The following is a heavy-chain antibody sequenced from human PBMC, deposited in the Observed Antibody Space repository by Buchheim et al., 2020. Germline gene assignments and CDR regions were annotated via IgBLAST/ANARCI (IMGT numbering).Heavy chain of an antibody. V-gene: IGHV4-31*03. CDR2: LYYSGNT. CDR1: GGSVNSDESY. J-gene: IGHJ4*02. D-gene: IGHD1-26*01. Sequence: QVQLQESGPGLVKPSQTLSLTCTVSGGSVNSDESYWTWIRQHPGKGLEWIGYLYYSGNTYYNPSLKSRVTISVDTSKNQFSLKLSSVTAADTAVYYCARYYSGSYYGRFDYWGQGTL. CDR3: ARYYSGSYYGRFDY.